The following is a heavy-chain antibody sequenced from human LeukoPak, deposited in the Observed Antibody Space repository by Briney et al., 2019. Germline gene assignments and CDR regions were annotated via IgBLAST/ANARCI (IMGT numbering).Heavy chain of an antibody. D-gene: IGHD6-19*01. CDR3: ARGTTDFSSGPPQY. J-gene: IGHJ4*02. CDR1: GYTFTSYG. CDR2: ISAYNGNT. V-gene: IGHV1-18*01. Sequence: ASVKVSCKASGYTFTSYGISWVRQAPGQGLEWMGWISAYNGNTNYAQKLQGRVTMTTDTSTSTAYMELRSLRSDDTAVYYCARGTTDFSSGPPQYWGQGTQVTVSS.